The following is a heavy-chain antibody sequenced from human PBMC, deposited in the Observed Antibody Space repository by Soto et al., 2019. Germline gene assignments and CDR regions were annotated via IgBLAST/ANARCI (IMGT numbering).Heavy chain of an antibody. J-gene: IGHJ6*02. CDR1: GDSIRSYY. Sequence: PSETLSLTCTVSGDSIRSYYWSWIRQPPGKGLEWIGYIYYSGSTNYNPSLKSRVTISVDTPKNQFSLKLSSVTAADTAVYYCASLISPTTYYDILTGYYNGYYYYYGMDVWGQGTTVTVSS. CDR2: IYYSGST. CDR3: ASLISPTTYYDILTGYYNGYYYYYGMDV. D-gene: IGHD3-9*01. V-gene: IGHV4-59*08.